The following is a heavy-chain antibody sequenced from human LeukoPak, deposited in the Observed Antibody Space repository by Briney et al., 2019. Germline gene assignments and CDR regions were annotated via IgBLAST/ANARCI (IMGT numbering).Heavy chain of an antibody. J-gene: IGHJ5*02. Sequence: GESLKISCKGSGYTFTNYWIGWVRQVPGKGLEWMGIIYPGDSDTRYSLSFQGQVTISADKSISTAYLQWSSLKASDTAMYYCARHHSRFYDSSGYAFDPWGQGTLVTVSS. V-gene: IGHV5-51*01. D-gene: IGHD3-22*01. CDR1: GYTFTNYW. CDR2: IYPGDSDT. CDR3: ARHHSRFYDSSGYAFDP.